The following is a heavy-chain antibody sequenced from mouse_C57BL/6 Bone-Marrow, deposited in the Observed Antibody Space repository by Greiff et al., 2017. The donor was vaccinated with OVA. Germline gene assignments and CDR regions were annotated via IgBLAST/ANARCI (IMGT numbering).Heavy chain of an antibody. CDR3: ARSGYYYDY. CDR1: GFNIKDYY. Sequence: VHVKQSGAELVKPGASVKLSCTASGFNIKDYYMHWVKQRTEQGLEWIGRIDPEDGETKYAPTFQGKATITADTSSNTAYLQLSSLTSEDTAVYYCARSGYYYDYWGQGTSVTVSS. J-gene: IGHJ4*01. CDR2: IDPEDGET. V-gene: IGHV14-2*01. D-gene: IGHD2-3*01.